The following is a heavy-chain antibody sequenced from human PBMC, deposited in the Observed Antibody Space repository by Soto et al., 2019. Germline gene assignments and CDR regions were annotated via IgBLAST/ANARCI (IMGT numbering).Heavy chain of an antibody. CDR1: GGSISSYY. CDR3: GYYDEDDFDY. J-gene: IGHJ4*02. Sequence: SETLSLTCTVSGGSISSYYWSWIRQPPGKGLEWIGYIYYSGSTNYNPSLKSRVTISVDTSKNQFSLKLSSVTAADPAVYYCGYYDEDDFDYWGQGTLVTVSS. D-gene: IGHD3-22*01. V-gene: IGHV4-59*01. CDR2: IYYSGST.